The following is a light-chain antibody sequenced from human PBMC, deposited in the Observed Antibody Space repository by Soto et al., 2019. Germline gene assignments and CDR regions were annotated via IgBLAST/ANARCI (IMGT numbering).Light chain of an antibody. Sequence: DIQMTQSPATLSSSIGYRFTITCLASQTISSGLAWYQHKPGKAPKLLIYKASTWESGVPSRFSGSGSGAETTLTISILQEDDVVYYCCQRCTWHRAAFGQGTKVDIK. CDR1: QTISSG. CDR3: QRCTWHRAA. CDR2: KAS. J-gene: IGKJ1*01. V-gene: IGKV1-5*03.